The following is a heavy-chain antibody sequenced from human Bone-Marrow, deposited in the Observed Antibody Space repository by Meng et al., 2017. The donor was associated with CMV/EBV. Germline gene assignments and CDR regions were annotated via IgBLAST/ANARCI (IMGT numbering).Heavy chain of an antibody. CDR1: GGSISSSSYY. CDR3: ARFVAVAALGYYGMDV. V-gene: IGHV4-39*01. J-gene: IGHJ6*02. Sequence: SEPLSLTCTVSGGSISSSSYYWGWIRQPPGKGLEWIGSIYYSGSTYYNPSLKSRVTISVDTSKNQFSLKLSSVTAADTAVYYCARFVAVAALGYYGMDVWGQGTTVTVLL. D-gene: IGHD6-19*01. CDR2: IYYSGST.